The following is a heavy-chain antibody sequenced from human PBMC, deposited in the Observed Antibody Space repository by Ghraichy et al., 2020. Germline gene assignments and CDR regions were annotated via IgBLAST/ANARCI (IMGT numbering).Heavy chain of an antibody. Sequence: GGSLRLSCAASGFTFSSYYMSWVRQVPGKGLEWVANIKQDGSEKYSVDSVKGRFTISSDNAKTSLYLQMNSLRAEDTAVYYCARGKSGTSCAALWGQGTLVTVSS. CDR2: IKQDGSEK. V-gene: IGHV3-7*01. J-gene: IGHJ4*02. D-gene: IGHD2-15*01. CDR1: GFTFSSYY. CDR3: ARGKSGTSCAAL.